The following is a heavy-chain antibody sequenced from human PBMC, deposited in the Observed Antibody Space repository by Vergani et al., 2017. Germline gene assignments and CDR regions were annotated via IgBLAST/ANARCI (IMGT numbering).Heavy chain of an antibody. CDR3: ASSASGELLLDY. V-gene: IGHV3-53*04. CDR1: GFTVSSNY. Sequence: EVQLVESGGGLVQPGGSLRLSCAASGFTVSSNYMSWVRKAPGKGLEWVSVIYSGGSTNYADSVKGRFPITRHNSKNTLYLQMNSLRAEDTAVYYCASSASGELLLDYWGQGTLVTVSS. CDR2: IYSGGST. D-gene: IGHD3-10*01. J-gene: IGHJ4*02.